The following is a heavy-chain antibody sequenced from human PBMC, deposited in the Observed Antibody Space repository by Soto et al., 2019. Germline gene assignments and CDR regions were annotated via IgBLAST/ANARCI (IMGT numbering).Heavy chain of an antibody. CDR2: IKKDGSEK. V-gene: IGHV3-7*04. CDR3: ARENYFDY. J-gene: IGHJ4*01. Sequence: EVQLVESGGGLVQPGGSLRLSCAASGFTFNSYWMGWVRQFPGKGLEWVANIKKDGSEKNYVDSVKGRFTISRDNAKKSLYLQMNSLRAEDTAVYYCARENYFDYWGHGTLVTVSS. CDR1: GFTFNSYW.